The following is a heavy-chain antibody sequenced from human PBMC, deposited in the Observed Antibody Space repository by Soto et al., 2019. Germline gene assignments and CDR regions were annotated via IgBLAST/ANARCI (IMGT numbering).Heavy chain of an antibody. D-gene: IGHD4-17*01. CDR3: AKEQAPETTVTTNDDDY. V-gene: IGHV3-23*01. CDR2: ISGSGGST. Sequence: PGGSLRLACAASGFTFSSYAMSWVRQAPGKGLEWVSAISGSGGSTYYADSVKGRFTISRDNSKNTLYLQMNSLRAEDTAVYYCAKEQAPETTVTTNDDDYWGQGTLVTVSS. CDR1: GFTFSSYA. J-gene: IGHJ4*02.